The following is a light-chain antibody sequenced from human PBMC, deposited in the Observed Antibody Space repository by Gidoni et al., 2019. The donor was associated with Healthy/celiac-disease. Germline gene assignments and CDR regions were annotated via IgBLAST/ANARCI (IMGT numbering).Light chain of an antibody. CDR3: QQYDNLPLT. V-gene: IGKV1-33*01. CDR1: QVISNY. J-gene: IGKJ4*01. CDR2: DAS. Sequence: DIQMTQSPSSLSASVGVRVTITCQASQVISNYLNWYQQKPGKAPKLLIYDASNLETGVPSRFSGSGSGTDFTFTISSLQPEDIATYYCQQYDNLPLTFGGGTKVELK.